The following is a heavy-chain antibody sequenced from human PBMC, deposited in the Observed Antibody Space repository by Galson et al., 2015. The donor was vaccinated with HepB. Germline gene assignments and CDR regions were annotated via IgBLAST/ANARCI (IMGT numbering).Heavy chain of an antibody. CDR1: GFTVSSNY. CDR3: ARGTGPDDKYDY. D-gene: IGHD1-1*01. CDR2: IYRGGST. Sequence: SLRVSCAASGFTVSSNYMSWVRQAPGKGLEWVSVIYRGGSTYYADSVKGRFTISRGNSKNTLYLQMNSLRAEDTAVYYCARGTGPDDKYDYWRQGTLVTVSS. V-gene: IGHV3-66*02. J-gene: IGHJ4*02.